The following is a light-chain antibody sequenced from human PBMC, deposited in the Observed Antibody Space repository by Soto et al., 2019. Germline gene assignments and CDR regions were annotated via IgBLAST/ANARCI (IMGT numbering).Light chain of an antibody. J-gene: IGLJ1*01. CDR1: SSNIGATYH. CDR2: GNS. Sequence: QSVLTQPPSVSGAPGQRVTISCTGSSSNIGATYHVHWYQQLPGTAPKLLIYGNSNRPSGVPDRFSGSKSGTSASLAITGLQAEDEADYYCSSYTTSSTHFGTGTKVTVL. V-gene: IGLV1-40*01. CDR3: SSYTTSSTH.